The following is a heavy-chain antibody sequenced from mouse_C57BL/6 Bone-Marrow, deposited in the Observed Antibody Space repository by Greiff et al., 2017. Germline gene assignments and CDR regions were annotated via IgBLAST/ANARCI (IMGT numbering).Heavy chain of an antibody. CDR2: ISDGGSYT. V-gene: IGHV5-4*01. Sequence: VQLQQSGGGLVKPGGSLKLSCAASGFTFSSYAMSWVRQTPEKRLEWVATISDGGSYTYYPDNVKGRFTISRDNAKNNLYLQMSHLKSEDTAMYYCARETGGSSWYAMDYWGQGTSVTVSS. J-gene: IGHJ4*01. D-gene: IGHD1-1*01. CDR3: ARETGGSSWYAMDY. CDR1: GFTFSSYA.